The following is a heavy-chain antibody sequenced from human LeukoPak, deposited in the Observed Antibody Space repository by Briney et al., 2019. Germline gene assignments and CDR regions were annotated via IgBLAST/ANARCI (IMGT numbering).Heavy chain of an antibody. CDR1: GFTFSSYA. D-gene: IGHD6-13*01. V-gene: IGHV3-30-3*01. J-gene: IGHJ4*02. CDR2: ISYDGSNK. CDR3: ARVALRGRAAAPADY. Sequence: PGRYLRLSCAASGFTFSSYAMHWVRQAPGKGLEWVAVISYDGSNKYYADSVKGRFTISRDNSKTTLYLQMISLRAEETAVYYCARVALRGRAAAPADYWGQGTLVTVSS.